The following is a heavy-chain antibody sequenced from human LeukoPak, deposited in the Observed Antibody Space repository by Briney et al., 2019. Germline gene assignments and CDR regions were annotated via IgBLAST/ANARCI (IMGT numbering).Heavy chain of an antibody. Sequence: SETLSLTCTVSGGSISSSSYYWGWIRQPPGKGLEWIGSIYYSGSTYYNPSLKSRVTISVDTSKNQFSLKLSSVTAADTAVYYCARHLVDIVVVPAASGVDYWGQGTLVTVSS. J-gene: IGHJ4*02. V-gene: IGHV4-39*01. D-gene: IGHD2-2*01. CDR1: GGSISSSSYY. CDR3: ARHLVDIVVVPAASGVDY. CDR2: IYYSGST.